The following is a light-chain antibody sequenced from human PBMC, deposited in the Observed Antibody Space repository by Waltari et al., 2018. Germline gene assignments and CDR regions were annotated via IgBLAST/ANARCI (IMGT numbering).Light chain of an antibody. J-gene: IGLJ3*02. V-gene: IGLV1-40*01. Sequence: QSVLTQPPSMSGAPGQRVTISCTGNSSHIGAGYDVNWYQHLPGTAPRLLIDVDNNVPAGGPDRFSGSKSGMSASLAINGLQAEDEGHYHCQSYDNSRSAWVVGGGTKVLVL. CDR2: VDN. CDR1: SSHIGAGYD. CDR3: QSYDNSRSAWV.